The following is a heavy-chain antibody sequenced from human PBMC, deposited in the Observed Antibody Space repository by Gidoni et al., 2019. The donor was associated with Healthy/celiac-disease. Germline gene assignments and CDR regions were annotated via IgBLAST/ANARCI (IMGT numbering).Heavy chain of an antibody. D-gene: IGHD2-15*01. CDR3: ARHPSDIVVVVAGWFDP. J-gene: IGHJ5*02. Sequence: QLQLQESGPGLVKPSETLSLTCTVSGGSISSSRYYWGWIRQPPGKGLEWIGSIYYSGSTYYNPSLKSRVTISVDTSKNQFSLKLSSVTAADTAVYYCARHPSDIVVVVAGWFDPWGQGTLVTVSS. V-gene: IGHV4-39*01. CDR1: GGSISSSRYY. CDR2: IYYSGST.